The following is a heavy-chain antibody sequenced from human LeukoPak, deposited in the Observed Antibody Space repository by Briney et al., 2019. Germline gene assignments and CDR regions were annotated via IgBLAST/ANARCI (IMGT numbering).Heavy chain of an antibody. D-gene: IGHD5-18*01. V-gene: IGHV1-69*05. J-gene: IGHJ4*02. Sequence: ASVKASCKASGGTFSSYAIIWVRQAPGQGLEWMGGIIPIFGTANYAQKFQGRVTITTDESTSTAYMELSSLRSEDTAVYYCARDEYSYGPGDYWGQGTLVTVSS. CDR3: ARDEYSYGPGDY. CDR1: GGTFSSYA. CDR2: IIPIFGTA.